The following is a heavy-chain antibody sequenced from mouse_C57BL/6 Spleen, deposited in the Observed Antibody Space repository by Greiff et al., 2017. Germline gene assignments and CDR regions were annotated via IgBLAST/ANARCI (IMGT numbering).Heavy chain of an antibody. CDR3: AREVRLYSNFFAY. Sequence: QVQLQPPGTELVKPGASVKLSCKASGYTFTSYWMHWVKQRPGQGLEWIGNINPSNGGTNYNEKFKSKATLTVDKSSSTAYMQLSSLTSEDSAVYYCAREVRLYSNFFAYWGQGTLVTVSA. D-gene: IGHD2-5*01. J-gene: IGHJ3*01. CDR2: INPSNGGT. CDR1: GYTFTSYW. V-gene: IGHV1-53*01.